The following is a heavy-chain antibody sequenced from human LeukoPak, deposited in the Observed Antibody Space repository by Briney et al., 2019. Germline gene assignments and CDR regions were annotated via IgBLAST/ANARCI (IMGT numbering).Heavy chain of an antibody. CDR3: ARRLDDMDV. CDR2: MYYGGST. V-gene: IGHV4-59*08. D-gene: IGHD4-11*01. Sequence: PSETLSLTCTVSGRSMSGQYWSWIRRPPGKGLEWIGNMYYGGSTNYNPSLKSRCTISKDPSKNQFSLKVSSVTAADSAVYYCARRLDDMDVWGKGTTVTVSS. J-gene: IGHJ6*03. CDR1: GRSMSGQY.